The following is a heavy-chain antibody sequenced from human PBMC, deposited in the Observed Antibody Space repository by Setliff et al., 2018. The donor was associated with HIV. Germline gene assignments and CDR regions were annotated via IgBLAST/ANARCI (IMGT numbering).Heavy chain of an antibody. CDR2: IYHSGST. D-gene: IGHD6-13*01. Sequence: PSETLSLTCTVSGYSISSGYYWGWIWQPPGKGLEWIGSIYHSGSTYYNPSLKSRVTISVDTSKNQFSLKLSSVTAADTAVYYCAREERIAAAGAWGQGTLVTVSS. J-gene: IGHJ5*02. CDR3: AREERIAAAGA. V-gene: IGHV4-38-2*02. CDR1: GYSISSGYY.